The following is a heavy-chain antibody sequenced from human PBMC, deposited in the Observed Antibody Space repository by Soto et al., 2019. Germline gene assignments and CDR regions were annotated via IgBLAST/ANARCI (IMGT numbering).Heavy chain of an antibody. CDR2: SYYSGTS. V-gene: IGHV4-39*01. J-gene: IGHJ4*02. Sequence: SETLSLTCTVYGGSIRVQSYYWTWIRHTPGKGLEWVGSSYYSGTSYFNPALKGRVTISVDTSTNQFPLRLTSVTAADTAVYYCTRRYNWNDYYSDHWGQGILVPASS. CDR1: GGSIRVQSYY. CDR3: TRRYNWNDYYSDH. D-gene: IGHD1-20*01.